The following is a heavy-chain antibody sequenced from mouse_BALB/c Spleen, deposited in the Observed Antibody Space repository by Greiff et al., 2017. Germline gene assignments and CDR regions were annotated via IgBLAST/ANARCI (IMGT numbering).Heavy chain of an antibody. CDR3: ARLPCYYRYDGYAMDD. Sequence: EVKLVESGGGLVQPGGSRKLSCAASGFTFSSFGMHWVRQAPEKGLEWVAYISSGSSTIYYADTVKGRFTISRDNPKNTLFLQMTSLRSEDTAMYYCARLPCYYRYDGYAMDDWGQGTSVTVSS. J-gene: IGHJ4*01. CDR2: ISSGSSTI. D-gene: IGHD2-14*01. V-gene: IGHV5-17*02. CDR1: GFTFSSFG.